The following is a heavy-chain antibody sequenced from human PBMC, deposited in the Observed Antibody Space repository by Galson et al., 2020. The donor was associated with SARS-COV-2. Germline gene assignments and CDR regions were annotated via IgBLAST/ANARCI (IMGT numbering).Heavy chain of an antibody. Sequence: GGSLRLSCAASGFTFSSYGMHWVRQAPGKGLEWVAVISYDGSNKYYADSVKGRFTISRDNSKNTLYLQMNSLRAEDTAVYYCAKTPGFRERRTQGGHAFDIWGQGTMVTVSS. CDR2: ISYDGSNK. D-gene: IGHD3-10*01. J-gene: IGHJ3*02. CDR3: AKTPGFRERRTQGGHAFDI. V-gene: IGHV3-30*18. CDR1: GFTFSSYG.